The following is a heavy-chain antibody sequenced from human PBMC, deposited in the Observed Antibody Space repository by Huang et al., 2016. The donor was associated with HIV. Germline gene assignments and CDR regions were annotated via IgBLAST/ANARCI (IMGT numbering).Heavy chain of an antibody. CDR3: AKDRGVVVVAAIDY. J-gene: IGHJ4*02. D-gene: IGHD2-15*01. CDR2: MSGRGGRT. Sequence: EVQLLESGGGLVQPGGSLRLSCAASGFTFSSYAMSWVRQAPGKGVEWVSAMSGRGGRTYYADSGKGRFTISRDNSKNTLYLQMNSLRAEDTAVYYCAKDRGVVVVAAIDYWGQGTLVTVSS. V-gene: IGHV3-23*01. CDR1: GFTFSSYA.